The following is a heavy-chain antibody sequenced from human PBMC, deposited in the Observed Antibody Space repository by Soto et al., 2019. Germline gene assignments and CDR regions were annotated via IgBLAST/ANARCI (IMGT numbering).Heavy chain of an antibody. Sequence: QVQLQQWGAGLLKPSETLSLTCAVYGGSFSGYYWSWIRQPPGKGLEWIGEINHSGSTNYNPSLKSRVTISVDTSKKQFSLKLSSVTAADTAVYYCARGKDWCDGDCYGPWDLYAFDIWGQGTMVTVSS. CDR1: GGSFSGYY. CDR2: INHSGST. J-gene: IGHJ3*02. D-gene: IGHD2-21*02. CDR3: ARGKDWCDGDCYGPWDLYAFDI. V-gene: IGHV4-34*01.